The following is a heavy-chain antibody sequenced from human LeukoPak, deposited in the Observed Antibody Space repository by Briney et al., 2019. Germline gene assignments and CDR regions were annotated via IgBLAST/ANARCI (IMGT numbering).Heavy chain of an antibody. CDR3: ARVAVYYDILTGYDY. J-gene: IGHJ4*02. D-gene: IGHD3-9*01. CDR1: GYTFTSYY. Sequence: ASVKVSCKGSGYTFTSYYMHWVRQAPGQGLEWMGIINLSGGSTSYAQKFQGRVTMTRDTSTSTVYMELSSLRSEDTAVYYCARVAVYYDILTGYDYWGQGTLVTVSS. V-gene: IGHV1-46*01. CDR2: INLSGGST.